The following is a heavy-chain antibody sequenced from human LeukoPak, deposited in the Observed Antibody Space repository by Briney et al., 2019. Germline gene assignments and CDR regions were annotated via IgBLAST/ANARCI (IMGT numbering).Heavy chain of an antibody. CDR3: AKDHGGYYYDSSRSYYVRRKDFDY. CDR2: MSGSGGST. J-gene: IGHJ4*02. D-gene: IGHD3-22*01. CDR1: GFTFISYA. V-gene: IGHV3-23*01. Sequence: GGSLRLSCAASGFTFISYAMSWVRQAPGKGMEWVSAMSGSGGSTYYADSVKGRFTISRDNSKNTLYLQMNSLRAEDTAVYYCAKDHGGYYYDSSRSYYVRRKDFDYWGQRTLVTVSS.